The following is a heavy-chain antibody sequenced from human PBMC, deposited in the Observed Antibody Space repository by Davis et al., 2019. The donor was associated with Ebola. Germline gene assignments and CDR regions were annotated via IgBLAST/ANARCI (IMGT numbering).Heavy chain of an antibody. J-gene: IGHJ4*02. V-gene: IGHV3-30*03. CDR1: GFTFRSYG. D-gene: IGHD3-16*01. CDR3: ARPGGSPPFDY. CDR2: VSYDGSNE. Sequence: GGSLRLSCEASGFTFRSYGMHWVRQAPGKGLEWVAVVSYDGSNEYYADSVKGRFTISRDNSKNTLYLQMNSLRAEDTAVYYCARPGGSPPFDYWGQGTLVTVSS.